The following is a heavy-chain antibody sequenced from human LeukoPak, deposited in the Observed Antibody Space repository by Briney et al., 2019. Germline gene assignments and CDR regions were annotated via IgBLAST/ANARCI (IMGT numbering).Heavy chain of an antibody. V-gene: IGHV4-34*01. Sequence: SEALSLTCVVYGWSFSGYYWRWIRQPPGKGLDWIGEINHSGSTNYNPSLKSRVTISVDTSKNQFYMKLSSVTAADTAVYYCARGVPAARAKYFQHWGQGTLVTVSS. CDR3: ARGVPAARAKYFQH. D-gene: IGHD2-2*01. CDR2: INHSGST. J-gene: IGHJ1*01. CDR1: GWSFSGYY.